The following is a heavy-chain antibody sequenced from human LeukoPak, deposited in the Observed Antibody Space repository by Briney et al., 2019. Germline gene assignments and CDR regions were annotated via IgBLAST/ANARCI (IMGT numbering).Heavy chain of an antibody. J-gene: IGHJ4*02. Sequence: GRSLRLSCAASGFTFSSYAMHWVRQAPGKGLEWVAVISYDGSNKYYADSVKGRFTISRDNSKNTLYLQMNSLRAEDTAVYYCARDAHYGDYFDYWGQGTLVTVSS. D-gene: IGHD4-17*01. CDR3: ARDAHYGDYFDY. CDR2: ISYDGSNK. V-gene: IGHV3-30-3*01. CDR1: GFTFSSYA.